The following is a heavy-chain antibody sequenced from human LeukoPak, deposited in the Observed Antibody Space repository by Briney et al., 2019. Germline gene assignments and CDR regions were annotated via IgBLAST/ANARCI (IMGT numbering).Heavy chain of an antibody. D-gene: IGHD3-3*01. CDR1: GGSFSGYY. V-gene: IGHV4-34*01. Sequence: KPSETLSLTCAVYGGSFSGYYWSWIRQPPGKGLEWIGEINHSGSTNYNPSLKSRVTISVGTSKNQFSLKLSSVTAADTAVYYCARASYYDFWSGYYYNWFDPWGQGTLVTVS. CDR2: INHSGST. CDR3: ARASYYDFWSGYYYNWFDP. J-gene: IGHJ5*02.